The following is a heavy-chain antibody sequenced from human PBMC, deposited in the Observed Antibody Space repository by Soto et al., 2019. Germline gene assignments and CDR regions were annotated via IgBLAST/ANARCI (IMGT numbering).Heavy chain of an antibody. J-gene: IGHJ6*03. CDR3: AREVVPAALRSFYYYYMDV. V-gene: IGHV4-34*01. D-gene: IGHD2-2*01. CDR2: INHSGST. CDR1: GGSFSGYY. Sequence: QVQLQQWGAGLLKPSETLSLTCAVYGGSFSGYYWSWIRQPPGKGLEWIGEINHSGSTNYNPSLKSRVTISVDTSKNQFSLKLSSVTAADTAVYYCAREVVPAALRSFYYYYMDVWGKGTTVTVSS.